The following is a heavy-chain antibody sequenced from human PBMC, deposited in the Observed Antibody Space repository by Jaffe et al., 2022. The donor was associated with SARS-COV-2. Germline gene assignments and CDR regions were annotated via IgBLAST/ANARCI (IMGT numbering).Heavy chain of an antibody. V-gene: IGHV3-33*01. CDR1: GFTFSSYG. D-gene: IGHD3-16*01. J-gene: IGHJ4*02. CDR3: ARDTSRLAGAFDY. Sequence: QVQLVESGGGVVQPGRSLRLSCAASGFTFSSYGMHWVRQAPGKGLEWVAVIWYDGSNKYYADSVKGRFTISRDNSKNTLYLQMNSLRAEDTAVYYCARDTSRLAGAFDYWGQGTLVTVSS. CDR2: IWYDGSNK.